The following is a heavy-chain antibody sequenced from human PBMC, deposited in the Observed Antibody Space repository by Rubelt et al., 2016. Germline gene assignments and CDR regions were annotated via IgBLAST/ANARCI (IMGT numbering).Heavy chain of an antibody. CDR1: GFTFNTNP. J-gene: IGHJ4*02. D-gene: IGHD2-21*02. CDR2: ISGSGGIT. CDR3: AQGGGYRGDDCFFYFDN. Sequence: EVQLVESGGGLVNPGGSLRLSCAASGFTFNTNPMTWVRQAPGQALEWVSSISGSGGITDYADSGKGRFTISRDNSKDTLFMQMRSLGAEDASGYFCAQGGGYRGDDCFFYFDNWGQGALVTVSS. V-gene: IGHV3-23*04.